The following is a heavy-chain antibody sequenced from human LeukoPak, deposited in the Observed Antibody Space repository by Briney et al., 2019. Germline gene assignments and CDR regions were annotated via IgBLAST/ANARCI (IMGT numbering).Heavy chain of an antibody. CDR1: GFTFSDYG. CDR2: IRNYGRYE. V-gene: IGHV3-30*02. CDR3: AGGGGWVSNA. J-gene: IGHJ5*02. Sequence: PGGSLRLSCAASGFTFSDYGMHCVRHAPGKGLEGVAFIRNYGRYEYYLDSVKGRFTISSVNSRDAPVLQLNSLRADDTAVYYCAGGGGWVSNAWGQGTLVTV. D-gene: IGHD6-19*01.